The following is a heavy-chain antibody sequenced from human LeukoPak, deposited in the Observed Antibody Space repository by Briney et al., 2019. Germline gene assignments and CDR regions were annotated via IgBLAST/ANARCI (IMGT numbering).Heavy chain of an antibody. J-gene: IGHJ4*02. CDR3: ASYSYYYDSSGYFDY. CDR2: IYYSGST. V-gene: IGHV4-59*01. D-gene: IGHD3-22*01. Sequence: SQTLSLTCTVSGGSISSYYWSWTRQPPGKGLEWIGYIYYSGSTNYNPSLKSRVTISVDTSKNQFSLKLSSVTAADTAVYYCASYSYYYDSSGYFDYWGQGTLVTVSS. CDR1: GGSISSYY.